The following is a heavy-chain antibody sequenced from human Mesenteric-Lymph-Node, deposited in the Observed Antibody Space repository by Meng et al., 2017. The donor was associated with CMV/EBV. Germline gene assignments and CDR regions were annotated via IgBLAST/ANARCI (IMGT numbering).Heavy chain of an antibody. CDR1: GIAFSTYA. J-gene: IGHJ4*02. Sequence: GGSLRLSCAASGIAFSTYAMSWVRQAPGKGLEWVSSIRGSADYTYYADSVQGRFTISRDNSKNTLFLQMDSLRAEDTALYYCAKRYCTSPGCFFFDYWGQGTLVTVSS. V-gene: IGHV3-23*01. CDR2: IRGSADYT. CDR3: AKRYCTSPGCFFFDY. D-gene: IGHD2-2*01.